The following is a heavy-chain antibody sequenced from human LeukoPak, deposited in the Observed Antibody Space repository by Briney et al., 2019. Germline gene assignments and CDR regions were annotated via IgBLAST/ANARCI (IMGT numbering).Heavy chain of an antibody. J-gene: IGHJ4*02. CDR2: IYYSGST. D-gene: IGHD4-17*01. V-gene: IGHV4-30-4*01. CDR3: ARISGGDYAFDY. Sequence: PSQTLSLTCTVSGGSISSGDYYWSWIRQPPGKGLEWIGYIYYSGSTYYNPSPKSRVTISVDTSKNQFSLKLSSVTAADTAVYYCARISGGDYAFDYWGQGTLVTVSS. CDR1: GGSISSGDYY.